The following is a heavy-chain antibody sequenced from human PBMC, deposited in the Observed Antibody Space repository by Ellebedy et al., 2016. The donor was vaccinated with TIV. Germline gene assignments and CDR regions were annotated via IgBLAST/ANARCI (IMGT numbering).Heavy chain of an antibody. D-gene: IGHD6-13*01. CDR3: ARASAGLDY. CDR1: GFTFSSHD. CDR2: IGSAGDT. V-gene: IGHV3-13*01. J-gene: IGHJ4*02. Sequence: GESLKISCAASGFTFSSHDMHWVRQGTGKGLEWVSAIGSAGDTSYSGSVKGRFTISRENGKNSVYLQMNSLRAEDTAVYYCARASAGLDYWGQGTQGTGSS.